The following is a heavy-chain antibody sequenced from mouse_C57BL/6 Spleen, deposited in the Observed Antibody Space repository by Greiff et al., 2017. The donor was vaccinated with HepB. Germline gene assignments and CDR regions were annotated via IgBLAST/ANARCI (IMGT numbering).Heavy chain of an antibody. D-gene: IGHD2-14*01. V-gene: IGHV1-64*01. Sequence: QVQLQQPGAELVKPGASVKLSCKASGYTFTSYWMHWVKQRPGQGLEWIGMIHPNSGSTNYNETFKSKATLTVDKASSTAYMQLSSLTSEDSAVYYCARWGTSGYWYFDVWGTGTTFTVSS. CDR1: GYTFTSYW. CDR3: ARWGTSGYWYFDV. CDR2: IHPNSGST. J-gene: IGHJ1*03.